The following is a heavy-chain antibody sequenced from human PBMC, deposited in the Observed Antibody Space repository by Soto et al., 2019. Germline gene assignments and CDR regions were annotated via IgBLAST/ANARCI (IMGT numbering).Heavy chain of an antibody. J-gene: IGHJ5*02. Sequence: QVQLVQSGAEVKKPGASVKVSCKASGYTFTGYYMHWVRQAPGQGLEWMGWINPNSGGTNYAQKVQGWVTLARETAISTAYMELSRLKSDDTAVYYCSGGSALTGTDWFDPWGQGTLVTVSS. D-gene: IGHD1-7*01. CDR3: SGGSALTGTDWFDP. CDR1: GYTFTGYY. CDR2: INPNSGGT. V-gene: IGHV1-2*04.